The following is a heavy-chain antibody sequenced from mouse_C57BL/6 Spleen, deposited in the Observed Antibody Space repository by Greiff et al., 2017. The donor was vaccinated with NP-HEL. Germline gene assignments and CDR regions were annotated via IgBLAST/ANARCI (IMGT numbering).Heavy chain of an antibody. CDR1: GYTFTSYW. D-gene: IGHD1-1*01. CDR3: ARLGPITTVEYFDV. Sequence: QVQLKQPGTELVKPGASVKLSCKASGYTFTSYWMHWVKQRPGQGLEWIGNINPSNGGTNYNEKFKSKATLTVDKSSSTAYMQLSSLTSEDSAVYSCARLGPITTVEYFDVWGTGTTVTVSS. V-gene: IGHV1-53*01. J-gene: IGHJ1*03. CDR2: INPSNGGT.